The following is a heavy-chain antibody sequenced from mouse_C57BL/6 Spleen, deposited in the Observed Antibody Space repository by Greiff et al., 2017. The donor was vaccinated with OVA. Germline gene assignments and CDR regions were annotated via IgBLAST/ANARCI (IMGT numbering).Heavy chain of an antibody. CDR1: GYAFSSSW. CDR3: ANWDRYYFDY. J-gene: IGHJ2*01. Sequence: QVQLKESGPELVKPGASVKISCKASGYAFSSSWMNWVKQRPGKGLEWIGRIYPGDGDTNYNGKFKGKATLTADKSSSTAYMQLNSLTSEDSAVYFCANWDRYYFDYWGQGTTLTVSS. D-gene: IGHD4-1*01. V-gene: IGHV1-82*01. CDR2: IYPGDGDT.